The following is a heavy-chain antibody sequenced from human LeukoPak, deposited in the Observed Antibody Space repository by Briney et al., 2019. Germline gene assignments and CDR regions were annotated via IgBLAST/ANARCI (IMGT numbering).Heavy chain of an antibody. V-gene: IGHV3-49*03. CDR2: MKSEAYGGTT. CDR3: TRVSMYYYDSSGYYYGPFDY. CDR1: GFAFGDYA. D-gene: IGHD3-22*01. Sequence: GGSLRLSCTASGFAFGDYAMSWFRQAPGKGLEWVGFMKSEAYGGTTEYAASVKGRFTISRDDSKRIAYLQMNSLKTEDTAVYYCTRVSMYYYDSSGYYYGPFDYWGQGTLVTVSS. J-gene: IGHJ4*02.